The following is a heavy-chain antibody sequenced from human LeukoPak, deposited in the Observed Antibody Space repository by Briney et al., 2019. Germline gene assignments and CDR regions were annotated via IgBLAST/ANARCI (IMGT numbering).Heavy chain of an antibody. Sequence: PSETLSLTCTVSGGSISSYYWSWIRQPAGKGLEWIGRINTSGSTNYNLSLKSRVTMSVDTSKNQFSLKLSSVTAADTAVYYCARAGTVTTTNYYYYYGMDVWGQGTTVTVSS. D-gene: IGHD4-17*01. CDR3: ARAGTVTTTNYYYYYGMDV. CDR2: INTSGST. J-gene: IGHJ6*02. CDR1: GGSISSYY. V-gene: IGHV4-4*07.